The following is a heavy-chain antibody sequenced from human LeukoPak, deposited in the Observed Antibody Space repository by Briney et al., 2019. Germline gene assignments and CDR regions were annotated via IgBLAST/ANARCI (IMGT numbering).Heavy chain of an antibody. V-gene: IGHV4-59*01. D-gene: IGHD2-21*01. CDR3: ASLRRLFMYPGWFDP. CDR1: GASISVYY. Sequence: SETLSLTCTVSGASISVYYWSWIRQTPGKGLEWIGYIYYSGSTNYNPSLKSRVTISVDTSKNQFSLKLSSVTAADTAVYYCASLRRLFMYPGWFDPWGQGTLVTVSS. J-gene: IGHJ5*02. CDR2: IYYSGST.